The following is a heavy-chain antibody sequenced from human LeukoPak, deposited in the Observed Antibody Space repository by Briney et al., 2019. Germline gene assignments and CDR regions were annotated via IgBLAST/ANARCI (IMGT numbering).Heavy chain of an antibody. CDR3: ASHGGHDYFDY. J-gene: IGHJ4*02. V-gene: IGHV3-11*06. D-gene: IGHD5-12*01. CDR1: GLTFSDYY. Sequence: PGGSLRLSCAASGLTFSDYYMSWIRQAPGKGLEWVSYISSSSGYTKYADSVKGRFTISRDNAKNSLYLKMNSLRAEDTAVYYCASHGGHDYFDYWGQGTLVTVSS. CDR2: ISSSSGYT.